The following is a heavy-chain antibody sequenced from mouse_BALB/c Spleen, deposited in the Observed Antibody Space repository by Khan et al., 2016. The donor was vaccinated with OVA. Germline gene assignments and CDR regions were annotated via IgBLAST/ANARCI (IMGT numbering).Heavy chain of an antibody. CDR1: GYTFTSYY. Sequence: QVQLKESGAELVKPGASVKLSCKASGYTFTSYYIYWVKQRPGQGLEWIGGINPSNGGTYFNEKFESKATLTVDKSSSTAFMQVSGLTSEDSAVYYCTRSGWAAFAYWGQGTLVTGSA. D-gene: IGHD1-1*02. CDR2: INPSNGGT. J-gene: IGHJ3*01. V-gene: IGHV1S81*02. CDR3: TRSGWAAFAY.